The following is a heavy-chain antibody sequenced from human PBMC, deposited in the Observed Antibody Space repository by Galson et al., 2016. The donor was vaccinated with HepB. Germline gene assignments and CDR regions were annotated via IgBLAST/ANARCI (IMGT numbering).Heavy chain of an antibody. CDR1: GYTFTGHY. D-gene: IGHD3-9*01. Sequence: SVKVSCKASGYTFTGHYLHWVRRAPGQGLEWMGRIDPNSGGTNSAQKFQGRVTMTRDTSISTAYLELSGLRSDDTAVYYCATDKNYDILTGYYTARMDVWGQGTTVTVSS. J-gene: IGHJ6*02. CDR2: IDPNSGGT. V-gene: IGHV1-2*06. CDR3: ATDKNYDILTGYYTARMDV.